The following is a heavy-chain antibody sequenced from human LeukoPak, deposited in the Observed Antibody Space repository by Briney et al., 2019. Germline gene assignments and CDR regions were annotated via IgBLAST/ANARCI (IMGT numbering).Heavy chain of an antibody. D-gene: IGHD6-19*01. J-gene: IGHJ4*02. CDR3: ASRHSSGWYLDY. CDR2: ISSSSSYI. V-gene: IGHV3-21*01. CDR1: GFTFSSCS. Sequence: GGSLRLSCAASGFTFSSCSMNWVRQAPGKGLEWVSSISSSSSYIYYADSVKGRFTISRDNAKNSLYLQMNSLRAEDTAVYYCASRHSSGWYLDYWGQGTLVTVSS.